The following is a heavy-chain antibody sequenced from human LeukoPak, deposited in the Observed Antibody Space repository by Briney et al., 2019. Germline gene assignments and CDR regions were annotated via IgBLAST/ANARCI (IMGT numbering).Heavy chain of an antibody. D-gene: IGHD6-19*01. CDR2: ISSSSTTI. V-gene: IGHV3-48*04. Sequence: GGSLRLSCAASGFTFKTYSMHWVRQAPGKGLEWISYISSSSTTIFYADSVNGRFTISRDNSKNSLYLQMNSLRPDDTAVYYCVNSQWLLLDYFDSWGQGTLVTVSS. CDR1: GFTFKTYS. CDR3: VNSQWLLLDYFDS. J-gene: IGHJ4*02.